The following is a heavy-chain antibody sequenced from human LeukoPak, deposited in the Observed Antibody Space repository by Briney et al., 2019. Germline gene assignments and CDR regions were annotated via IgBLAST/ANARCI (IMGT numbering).Heavy chain of an antibody. CDR1: GYTFTGYY. J-gene: IGHJ4*02. CDR2: IYLNPGTT. CDR3: ARAATDSNGYADY. Sequence: GASVEVSCKASGYTFTGYYMHWVRQAPGQGLEWMGVIYLNPGTTSYTQKFHDRVTLTSGMSTSTVYMELSSLRFEDTAVYYCARAATDSNGYADYWGQGTLVTVSS. D-gene: IGHD4-11*01. V-gene: IGHV1-46*01.